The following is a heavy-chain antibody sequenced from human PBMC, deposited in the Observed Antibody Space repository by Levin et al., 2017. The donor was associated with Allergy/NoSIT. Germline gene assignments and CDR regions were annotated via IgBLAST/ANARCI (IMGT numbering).Heavy chain of an antibody. CDR2: IYPGDSDT. J-gene: IGHJ6*02. Sequence: GESLKISCKGSGYSFTSYWIAWVRQMPGKGLEWMGIIYPGDSDTRYSPSFQGQVTFSADKSISTAYLQWSSLKAPDTAMYFCARQMGSTPYNYLYSMDVWGQGTTVTVSS. CDR3: ARQMGSTPYNYLYSMDV. V-gene: IGHV5-51*01. D-gene: IGHD1-1*01. CDR1: GYSFTSYW.